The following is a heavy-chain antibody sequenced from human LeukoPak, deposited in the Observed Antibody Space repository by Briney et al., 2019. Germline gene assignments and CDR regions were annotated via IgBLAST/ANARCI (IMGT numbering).Heavy chain of an antibody. Sequence: KPSETLSLTCAVYGGSFSGYYWSWIRQPPGKGLEWIGEINHSGSTNYNPSLKSRVTISVDTSKNQFSLKLSSVTAADTAVYYCARVHPYDFWSGSPYYFDYWGQGTLVTVSS. CDR3: ARVHPYDFWSGSPYYFDY. V-gene: IGHV4-34*01. D-gene: IGHD3-3*01. CDR1: GGSFSGYY. J-gene: IGHJ4*02. CDR2: INHSGST.